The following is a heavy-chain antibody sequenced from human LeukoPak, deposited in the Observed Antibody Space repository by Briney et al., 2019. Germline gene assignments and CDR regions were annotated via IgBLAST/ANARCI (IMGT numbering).Heavy chain of an antibody. CDR2: IYYSGST. J-gene: IGHJ4*02. CDR1: GGSISSYY. Sequence: PSETPSLTCTVSGGSISSYYWSWIRQPPGKGLEWIGYIYYSGSTNYNPSLKSRVTISVDTSKNQFSLKLSSVTAADTAVYYCARIQDDFWSGYYPYYFDYWGQGTLVTVSS. V-gene: IGHV4-59*01. D-gene: IGHD3-3*01. CDR3: ARIQDDFWSGYYPYYFDY.